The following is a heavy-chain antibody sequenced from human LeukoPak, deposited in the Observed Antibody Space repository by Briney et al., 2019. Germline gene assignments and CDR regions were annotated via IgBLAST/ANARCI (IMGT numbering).Heavy chain of an antibody. CDR1: GFTFDDYG. Sequence: PGGSLRLSCAASGFTFDDYGMSWVRQAPGKGLEWVSGINWNGGSTGYADSVKGRFTISRDNAKNSLYLQMNSLRAEDTAVYYCARDLYPGATLDYWGQGTLVTVSS. V-gene: IGHV3-20*04. CDR2: INWNGGST. D-gene: IGHD1-26*01. CDR3: ARDLYPGATLDY. J-gene: IGHJ4*02.